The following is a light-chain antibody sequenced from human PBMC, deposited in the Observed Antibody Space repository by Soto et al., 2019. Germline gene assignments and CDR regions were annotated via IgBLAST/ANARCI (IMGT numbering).Light chain of an antibody. J-gene: IGKJ1*01. CDR3: QQYNNWPPWT. CDR2: AAS. CDR1: QGISNY. Sequence: DIQMTQSPSSLSASVGDRVSITCRASQGISNYLAWYQQKPGKVPKLLIYAASTLQSGVPSRFGGSGSGTEFTLTISSLQSEDFAVYYCQQYNNWPPWTFGQGTKVDIK. V-gene: IGKV1-27*01.